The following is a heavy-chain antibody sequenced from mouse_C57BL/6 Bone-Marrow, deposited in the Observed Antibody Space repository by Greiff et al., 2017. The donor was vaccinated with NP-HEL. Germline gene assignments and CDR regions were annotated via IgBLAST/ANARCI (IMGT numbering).Heavy chain of an antibody. CDR2: IYPRSGNT. Sequence: VQGVESGAELARPGASVKLSCKASGYTFTSYGISWVKQRTGQGLEWIGEIYPRSGNTYYNEKFKGKATLTADKSSSTAYMELRSLTSEDSAVYFCARSYYYGSSLYYFDYWGQGTTLTVSS. CDR1: GYTFTSYG. V-gene: IGHV1-81*01. CDR3: ARSYYYGSSLYYFDY. D-gene: IGHD1-1*01. J-gene: IGHJ2*01.